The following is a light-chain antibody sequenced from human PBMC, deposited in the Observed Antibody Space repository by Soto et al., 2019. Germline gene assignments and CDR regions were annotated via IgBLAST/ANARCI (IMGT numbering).Light chain of an antibody. Sequence: QSALTQPASVSGSPGQSITISCTGTSSDVGGYNFVSWYQQYPGKAPKLMIYEVSNRPSGVSNRFSGSKSGNTASLTISGLQAEDESDYYCSSYTGSSTRYVFGTGTKVTV. CDR3: SSYTGSSTRYV. V-gene: IGLV2-14*01. CDR2: EVS. CDR1: SSDVGGYNF. J-gene: IGLJ1*01.